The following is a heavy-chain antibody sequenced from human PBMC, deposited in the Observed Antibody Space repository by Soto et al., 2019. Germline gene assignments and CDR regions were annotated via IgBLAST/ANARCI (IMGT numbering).Heavy chain of an antibody. CDR1: GGSISTTSCY. Sequence: XETLALKCTVAGGSISTTSCYWGWIRQPPGKGLEWIGNIYYSGGTYYNPSLQSRVTISVDTSKNQFSLRLNSVTAADTAVYYCARLVTTVTSFDSWGRGTLVTVSS. CDR3: ARLVTTVTSFDS. J-gene: IGHJ4*02. V-gene: IGHV4-39*01. D-gene: IGHD4-17*01. CDR2: IYYSGGT.